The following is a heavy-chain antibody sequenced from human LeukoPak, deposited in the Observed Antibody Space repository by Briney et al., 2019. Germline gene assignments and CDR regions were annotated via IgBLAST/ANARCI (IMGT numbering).Heavy chain of an antibody. CDR1: GCTFINYA. CDR2: INAGNGNT. D-gene: IGHD6-13*01. CDR3: ARGPRAAADDY. V-gene: IGHV1-3*01. J-gene: IGHJ4*02. Sequence: ASVKVSCKASGCTFINYAINWGRQAPGQRPEWIGWINAGNGNTKYSQKFQGRVTITRDTSASTAYMELSSLTSEDTGIYYCARGPRAAADDYWGQGTLVTVSS.